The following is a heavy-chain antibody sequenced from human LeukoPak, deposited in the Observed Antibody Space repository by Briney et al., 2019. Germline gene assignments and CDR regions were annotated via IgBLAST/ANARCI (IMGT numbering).Heavy chain of an antibody. CDR1: GFTFTSSA. Sequence: GTSVKVSCKASGFTFTSSAMQWVRQARGQRLEWIGWIVVGSGNTNYAQKFQERVTITRDMSTSTAYMELSSLRSEDTAVYYCAAALSWYVDGALDYWGQGTLVTVSS. J-gene: IGHJ4*02. D-gene: IGHD6-13*01. CDR2: IVVGSGNT. V-gene: IGHV1-58*02. CDR3: AAALSWYVDGALDY.